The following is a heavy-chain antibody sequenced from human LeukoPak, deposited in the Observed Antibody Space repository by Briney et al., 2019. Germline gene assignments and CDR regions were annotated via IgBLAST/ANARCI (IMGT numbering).Heavy chain of an antibody. J-gene: IGHJ4*02. Sequence: GGSLRLSCAASGFTFSNAWMSWVRQAPGKGLEWVGCIKSKTDGGTTDYAAPVKARFTISRDDSKNTLYLQMNSLKTEDTAVYYCTTEFFRVGATTLVDYWGQGTLVTVSS. CDR3: TTEFFRVGATTLVDY. CDR2: IKSKTDGGTT. V-gene: IGHV3-15*01. CDR1: GFTFSNAW. D-gene: IGHD1-26*01.